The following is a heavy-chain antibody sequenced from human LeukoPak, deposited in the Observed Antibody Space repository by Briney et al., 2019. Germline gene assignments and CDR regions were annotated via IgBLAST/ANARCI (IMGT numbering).Heavy chain of an antibody. CDR1: GGSISSGGYS. D-gene: IGHD3-10*01. V-gene: IGHV4-30-2*01. J-gene: IGHJ5*02. CDR2: IYHSGST. Sequence: PSETLSLTCAVSGGSISSGGYSWSWIRQPPGKGLEWIGYIYHSGSTYYNPSLKSRVTISVDTSKNQFSLKLSSVTAADTAVYYCARGSGGQLLWFGELWGNWFDPWGQGTLVTVSS. CDR3: ARGSGGQLLWFGELWGNWFDP.